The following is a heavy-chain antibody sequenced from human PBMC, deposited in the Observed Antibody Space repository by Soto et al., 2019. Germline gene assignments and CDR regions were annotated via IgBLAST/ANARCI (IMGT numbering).Heavy chain of an antibody. J-gene: IGHJ4*02. CDR1: SGSISSSNW. D-gene: IGHD6-13*01. V-gene: IGHV4-4*02. CDR3: ASSGSSWYRPFDY. CDR2: IYHSGST. Sequence: QVQLQESGPGLVKPSGTLSLTCAVSSGSISSSNWWSWVRQPPGKVLEWVGEIYHSGSTNYNPSLKSRVTISVGKSKSQFSLKLSSVTAADTAVYYCASSGSSWYRPFDYWGQGSLVTVSS.